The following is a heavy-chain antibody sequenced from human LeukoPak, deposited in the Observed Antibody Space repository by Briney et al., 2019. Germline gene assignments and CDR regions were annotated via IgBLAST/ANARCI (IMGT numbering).Heavy chain of an antibody. J-gene: IGHJ5*02. V-gene: IGHV3-53*04. CDR3: ASAGYASWFDP. D-gene: IGHD3-16*01. Sequence: PGGSLRLSCAPSGFSFSKYWMSWVRQAPGKGLEWVSTIYSDGTTYYADSVKGRFTISRHNSKNTLYLQMNSLRAEDTAVYYCASAGYASWFDPWGQGTLVTVSS. CDR2: IYSDGTT. CDR1: GFSFSKYW.